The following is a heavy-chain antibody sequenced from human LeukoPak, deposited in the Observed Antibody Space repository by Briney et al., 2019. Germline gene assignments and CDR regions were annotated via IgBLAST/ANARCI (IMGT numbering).Heavy chain of an antibody. CDR3: ARDHDILTGFDY. CDR2: IIPIFGIA. V-gene: IGHV1-69*04. J-gene: IGHJ4*02. CDR1: GGTFSSYA. D-gene: IGHD3-9*01. Sequence: ASVKVSCKASGGTFSSYAISWVRQAPGQGLEWMGRIIPIFGIANYPQKFQGRVTITADKSTSTAYMELSSLRSEDTAVYYCARDHDILTGFDYWGQGTLVTVSS.